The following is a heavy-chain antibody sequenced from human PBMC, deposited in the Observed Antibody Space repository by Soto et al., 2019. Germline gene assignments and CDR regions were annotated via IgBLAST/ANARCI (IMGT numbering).Heavy chain of an antibody. CDR3: AREDRGSGWYIETRVLGD. V-gene: IGHV3-74*01. D-gene: IGHD6-19*01. J-gene: IGHJ4*02. Sequence: GGSLRLSCAASGFTFSSYWMHWVRQAPGKGLVWVSRINSDGSSTSYADSVKGRFTISRDNAKNTLYLQMNSLRAEDTAVYYCAREDRGSGWYIETRVLGDWGQGTLVTVSS. CDR2: INSDGSST. CDR1: GFTFSSYW.